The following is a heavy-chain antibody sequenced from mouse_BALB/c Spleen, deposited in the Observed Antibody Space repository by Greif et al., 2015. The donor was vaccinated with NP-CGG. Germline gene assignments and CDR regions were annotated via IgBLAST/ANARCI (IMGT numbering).Heavy chain of an antibody. CDR1: GFSLTSYG. V-gene: IGHV2-6-1*01. Sequence: VKLMESGPGLVAPSQSLSITCTISGFSLTSYGVHWVRQPPGKGLEWLVVIWSDGSTTYNSALKSRMSISKDNSKSQVFLKMNSLQTDDTAMYYCARQHPRVWYFDVWGAGTTVTVSS. J-gene: IGHJ1*01. CDR2: IWSDGST. CDR3: ARQHPRVWYFDV.